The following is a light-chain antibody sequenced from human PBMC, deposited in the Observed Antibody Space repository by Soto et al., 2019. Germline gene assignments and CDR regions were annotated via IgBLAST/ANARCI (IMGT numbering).Light chain of an antibody. CDR1: SXDVGDYDY. CDR3: SSYRIANTYV. V-gene: IGLV2-14*01. CDR2: EVS. Sequence: QSALTQPASVSGSPGQSITISCTGTSXDVGDYDYASWYQQHPGKAPKILIYEVSNRPSGVSNRFSGSKSGNTASLTISGLQTEDEADYYCSSYRIANTYVFGTGTKVTVL. J-gene: IGLJ1*01.